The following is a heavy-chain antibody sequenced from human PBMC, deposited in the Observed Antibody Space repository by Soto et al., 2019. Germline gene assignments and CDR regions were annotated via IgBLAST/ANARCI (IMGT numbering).Heavy chain of an antibody. D-gene: IGHD3-22*01. CDR2: IKSKTDGGTT. CDR1: GFTFSNAW. V-gene: IGHV3-15*07. J-gene: IGHJ4*02. CDR3: TTDPVTMIVVVPSSG. Sequence: GGSLRLSCAASGFTFSNAWMNWVRQAPGKGLEWVGRIKSKTDGGTTDYAAPVKGRFTIPRDDSKNTLYLQMNSLKTEDTAVYYCTTDPVTMIVVVPSSGWGQGTLVTVSS.